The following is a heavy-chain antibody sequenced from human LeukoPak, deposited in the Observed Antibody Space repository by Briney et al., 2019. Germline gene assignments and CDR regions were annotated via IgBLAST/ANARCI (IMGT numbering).Heavy chain of an antibody. V-gene: IGHV1-18*01. CDR1: GYTFTSYG. Sequence: ASVEVSCKTSGYTFTSYGISWVRQAPGQGLEWMGWISAYNGNTNYAQKLQGRVTMTTDTSTSTAYMELRSLRAEDTAVYYCARAAGPKRDYYFDYWGQGTLVTVSS. D-gene: IGHD6-13*01. CDR3: ARAAGPKRDYYFDY. CDR2: ISAYNGNT. J-gene: IGHJ4*02.